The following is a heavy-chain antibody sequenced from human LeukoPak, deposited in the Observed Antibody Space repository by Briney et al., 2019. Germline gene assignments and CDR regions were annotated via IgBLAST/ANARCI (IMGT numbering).Heavy chain of an antibody. CDR2: IYYSGST. V-gene: IGHV4-30-4*01. D-gene: IGHD3-9*01. Sequence: SETLSLTCTVSGGSISSGDYYWSWIRQPPGKGLEWIGYIYYSGSTYYNPSLTSRVTISVDTSKNQFSLKLSSVTAADTAVYYCARDPHYDILIGGDDAFDIWGQGTMVTVSS. CDR1: GGSISSGDYY. J-gene: IGHJ3*02. CDR3: ARDPHYDILIGGDDAFDI.